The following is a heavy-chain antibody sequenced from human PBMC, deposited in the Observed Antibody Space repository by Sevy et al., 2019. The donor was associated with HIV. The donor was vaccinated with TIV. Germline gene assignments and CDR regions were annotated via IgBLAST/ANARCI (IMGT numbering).Heavy chain of an antibody. CDR1: GFSFSNYW. J-gene: IGHJ6*02. V-gene: IGHV3-7*03. Sequence: GGSLRLSCAASGFSFSNYWMSWVRQAPGKGLEWVANIKRDGSEKYYVASVKGRFTISRDNAKTSLFLQMNSLRGEDTAVCYCARDCSSASCLWGMDVWGQGTTVTVSS. D-gene: IGHD2-2*01. CDR2: IKRDGSEK. CDR3: ARDCSSASCLWGMDV.